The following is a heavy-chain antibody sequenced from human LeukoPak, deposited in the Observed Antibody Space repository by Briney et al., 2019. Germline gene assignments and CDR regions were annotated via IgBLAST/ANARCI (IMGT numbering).Heavy chain of an antibody. CDR1: GGSINSGSYY. D-gene: IGHD6-13*01. CDR2: IYYSGST. J-gene: IGHJ5*02. V-gene: IGHV4-39*07. CDR3: ARVQWSSSWSFDP. Sequence: PSETLSLTCTVSGGSINSGSYYWGWVRQPPGKALEWIGSIYYSGSTYYNPSLKSRVTISVDTSKNQFSLKLSSVTAADTAVYYCARVQWSSSWSFDPWGQGTLVTVSS.